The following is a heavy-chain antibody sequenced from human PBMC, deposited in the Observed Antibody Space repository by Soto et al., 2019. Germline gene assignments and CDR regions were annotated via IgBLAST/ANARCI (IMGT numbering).Heavy chain of an antibody. CDR2: IRWNSGSI. V-gene: IGHV3-9*01. Sequence: EVQLVESGGGLVQPGRSLRLSCAASGFTFDDYAMHWVRQAPGKGLEWVSGIRWNSGSIGYADSVKGRFTISRDNAKNSLYLQMNSLRAEDTALYYCAKEGWYYFDYWGQGTLVTVSS. CDR3: AKEGWYYFDY. CDR1: GFTFDDYA. J-gene: IGHJ4*02. D-gene: IGHD2-15*01.